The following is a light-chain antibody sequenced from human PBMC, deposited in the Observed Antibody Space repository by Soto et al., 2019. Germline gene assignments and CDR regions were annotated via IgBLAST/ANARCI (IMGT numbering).Light chain of an antibody. J-gene: IGKJ1*01. V-gene: IGKV3-15*01. Sequence: DIVMTQSPATLSVSPGERATLSCRASQSVGSNLAWYQQKPGQAHRLLIYGAYTRATDIQSRFSGRGSGTEFTLTVRSLQSEDFAVYYCKQYNNWPRTFGQGTKVDIK. CDR3: KQYNNWPRT. CDR2: GAY. CDR1: QSVGSN.